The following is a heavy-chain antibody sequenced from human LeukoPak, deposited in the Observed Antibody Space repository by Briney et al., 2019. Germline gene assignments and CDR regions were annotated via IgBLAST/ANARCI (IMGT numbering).Heavy chain of an antibody. CDR1: GLTLSSSG. D-gene: IGHD1-26*01. Sequence: GSLRLSCAASGLTLSSSGMHWVRQAPGKGLEWVAVIWFDGSNKYYADSVKGRFTISRDNSKNALYLQMNSLRAEDTAVYYCAKGLEWELLHSGFDYWGQGTLVTVSS. CDR3: AKGLEWELLHSGFDY. V-gene: IGHV3-33*06. CDR2: IWFDGSNK. J-gene: IGHJ4*02.